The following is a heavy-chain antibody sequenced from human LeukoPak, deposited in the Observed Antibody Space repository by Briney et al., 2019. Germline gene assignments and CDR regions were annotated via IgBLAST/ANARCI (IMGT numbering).Heavy chain of an antibody. V-gene: IGHV3-23*01. D-gene: IGHD3-16*02. CDR1: GFTFSGYA. CDR2: ISGNSAGT. Sequence: GGSLRLSCAASGFTFSGYAMTWVRRAPGKGLEWVSAISGNSAGTYYADSVKGRFTISRDNSKNTLYLQMNSLRAEDTAVYYCARQYYDYVWGSYRYDYWGQGTLVTVSS. J-gene: IGHJ4*02. CDR3: ARQYYDYVWGSYRYDY.